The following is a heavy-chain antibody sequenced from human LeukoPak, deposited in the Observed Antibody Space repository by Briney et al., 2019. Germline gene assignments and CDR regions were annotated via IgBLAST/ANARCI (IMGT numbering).Heavy chain of an antibody. Sequence: SETLSLTCAVSGASISSGGYSWSWIRQPPGKGLEWIGCIYHTGSTHYNPSLKSRVTMSIDTSKNQFSLKLSSVTAADTAVYYCARSSPYSSSWYYYGMDVWGQGTTVTVSS. V-gene: IGHV4-30-2*01. CDR1: GASISSGGYS. CDR3: ARSSPYSSSWYYYGMDV. J-gene: IGHJ6*02. D-gene: IGHD6-13*01. CDR2: IYHTGST.